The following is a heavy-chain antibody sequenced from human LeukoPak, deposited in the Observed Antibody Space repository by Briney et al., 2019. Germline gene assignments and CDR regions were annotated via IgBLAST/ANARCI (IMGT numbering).Heavy chain of an antibody. CDR2: INHSGST. V-gene: IGHV4-34*01. CDR3: ARVSMVRGVIMPDAFDI. Sequence: SETLSLTCAVYGVSFSGYYWSWLRQPPGKGLEWLGEINHSGSTNYNPSLKSRVTISVDTSKNQFSLKLSSVTAADTAVYYCARVSMVRGVIMPDAFDIWGQGTMVTVSS. J-gene: IGHJ3*02. CDR1: GVSFSGYY. D-gene: IGHD3-10*01.